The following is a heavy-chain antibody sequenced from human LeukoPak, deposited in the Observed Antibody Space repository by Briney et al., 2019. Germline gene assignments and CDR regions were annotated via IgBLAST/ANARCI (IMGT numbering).Heavy chain of an antibody. V-gene: IGHV3-74*01. J-gene: IGHJ4*02. CDR1: GFTLSLAW. CDR2: IKYDGSYT. D-gene: IGHD3-10*01. CDR3: ARRSGGDY. Sequence: GGPLRLSCATSGFTLSLAWMHWVRQAPGKGLEWVSRIKYDGSYTNYADSVKGRFTISRDNAKNSLYLQMNSLRAEDTAVYYCARRSGGDYWGQGTLVTVSS.